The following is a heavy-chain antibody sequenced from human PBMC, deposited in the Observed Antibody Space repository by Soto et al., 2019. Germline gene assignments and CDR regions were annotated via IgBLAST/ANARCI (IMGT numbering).Heavy chain of an antibody. D-gene: IGHD5-18*01. CDR2: IIPILGIT. CDR1: GGTFSSYT. J-gene: IGHJ4*02. V-gene: IGHV1-69*04. CDR3: ARDPGSGYSYGPFDY. Sequence: SVKVSCKASGGTFSSYTITWVRQAPGQGLEWMGRIIPILGITNYAQNFQGRVTITADKSTSTAYMELSSLRSDDTAVYYCARDPGSGYSYGPFDYWGQGTLVTVSS.